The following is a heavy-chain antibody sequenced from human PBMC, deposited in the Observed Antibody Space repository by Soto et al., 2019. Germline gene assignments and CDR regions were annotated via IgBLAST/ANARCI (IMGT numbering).Heavy chain of an antibody. CDR2: IHSDGSST. CDR1: GFTFSYYW. V-gene: IGHV3-74*01. CDR3: ARGDRGAFDL. Sequence: PGGSLRLSCAASGFTFSYYWVHWVRQAPGQGLVWVSRIHSDGSSTTYADSVKGRFTISRDNAKNTLYLQMNSLRAEDTAVYYSARGDRGAFDLWGQGTMVTVSS. D-gene: IGHD2-21*02. J-gene: IGHJ3*01.